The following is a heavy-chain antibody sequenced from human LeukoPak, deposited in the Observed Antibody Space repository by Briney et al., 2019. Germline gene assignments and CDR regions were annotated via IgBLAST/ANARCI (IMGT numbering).Heavy chain of an antibody. J-gene: IGHJ6*02. D-gene: IGHD4-17*01. CDR3: ARDASDYGDPPDYYYGMDV. V-gene: IGHV1-18*01. Sequence: ASVKVSCKASGYTFTSYGISWVRQAPGQGLEWMGWISAYNGNTNYAQKLQGRVTMTTDTSTSTAYMELRSLRSDDTAVYYCARDASDYGDPPDYYYGMDVWGQGTTVPVSS. CDR1: GYTFTSYG. CDR2: ISAYNGNT.